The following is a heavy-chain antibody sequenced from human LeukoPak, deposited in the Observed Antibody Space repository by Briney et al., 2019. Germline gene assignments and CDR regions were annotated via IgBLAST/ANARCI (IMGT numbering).Heavy chain of an antibody. CDR1: GYTLTELS. CDR3: ATQASTSTTVTTFDY. CDR2: FDPEDGET. D-gene: IGHD4-17*01. J-gene: IGHJ4*02. Sequence: ASVKVPCKVSGYTLTELSMHWVRQAPGKGLEWMGGFDPEDGETIYAQKFQGRVTMTEDTSTDTAYMELSSPRSEDTAVYYCATQASTSTTVTTFDYWGQGTLVTVSS. V-gene: IGHV1-24*01.